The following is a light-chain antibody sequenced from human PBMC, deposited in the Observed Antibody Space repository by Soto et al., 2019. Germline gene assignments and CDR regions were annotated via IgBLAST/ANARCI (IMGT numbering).Light chain of an antibody. J-gene: IGKJ5*01. Sequence: EVVMTQSPATLSVSPGERVTLSCRSSQSVADNLAWLQQKPGQGPRLLIYGASTRATGIPARFSGSGSETDFTLTVSSLWSEDSAVYYCQQYNYWPITFGQGIRLEI. V-gene: IGKV3-15*01. CDR2: GAS. CDR1: QSVADN. CDR3: QQYNYWPIT.